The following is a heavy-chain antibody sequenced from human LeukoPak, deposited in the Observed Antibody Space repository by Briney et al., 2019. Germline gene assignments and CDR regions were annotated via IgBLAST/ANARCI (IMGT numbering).Heavy chain of an antibody. CDR1: GYTFTSYD. Sequence: ASVKVPCKASGYTFTSYDINWVRQATGQGLEWMGWMNPNSGNTGYAQKFQGRVTITRNTSISTAYMELSSLRSEDTAVYYCARGDLWFGELFHFDYWGQGTLVTVSS. CDR2: MNPNSGNT. D-gene: IGHD3-10*01. CDR3: ARGDLWFGELFHFDY. V-gene: IGHV1-8*03. J-gene: IGHJ4*02.